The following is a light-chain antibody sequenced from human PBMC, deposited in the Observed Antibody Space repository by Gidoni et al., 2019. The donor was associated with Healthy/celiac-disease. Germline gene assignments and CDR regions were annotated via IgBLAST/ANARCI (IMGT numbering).Light chain of an antibody. CDR2: GNS. CDR1: SSNIGAGYA. CDR3: QSYDSSLSVL. V-gene: IGLV1-40*01. Sequence: QSVLTPPPSGAGAPGQRVTIACTGRSSNIGAGYAVHWYQQLPGTAPRLLSYGNSQRPSGVPDRFSGSKSGTSASLAITGLQAEDEAEYYCQSYDSSLSVLFGGGTKLTVL. J-gene: IGLJ2*01.